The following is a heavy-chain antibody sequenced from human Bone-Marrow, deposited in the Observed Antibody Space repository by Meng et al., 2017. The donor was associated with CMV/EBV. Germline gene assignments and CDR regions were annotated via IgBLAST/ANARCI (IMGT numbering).Heavy chain of an antibody. Sequence: ASVKVSCKASGYTFTGDYMHWVRQAPGQGLEWMGWINPNSGGTNYAQKFQGRVTMTRDTSISTAYMELSRLRPDDTAVYYCARGGGYSYGYSSGFDPWGQGTLVTVSS. CDR2: INPNSGGT. CDR3: ARGGGYSYGYSSGFDP. D-gene: IGHD5-18*01. CDR1: GYTFTGDY. J-gene: IGHJ5*02. V-gene: IGHV1-2*02.